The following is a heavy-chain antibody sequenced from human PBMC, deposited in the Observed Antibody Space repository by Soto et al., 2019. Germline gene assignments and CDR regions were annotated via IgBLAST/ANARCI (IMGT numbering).Heavy chain of an antibody. CDR3: ASDEAGYGRYGYDY. CDR1: GYTFTSYA. J-gene: IGHJ4*02. Sequence: GASVKVSCKAPGYTFTSYAMHWVRQAPGQRLEWMGWINAVNGNTKYSQKFQGRVTITRDTSASTAYMELSSLRSEDTAVYYCASDEAGYGRYGYDYWGQGTLVTVSS. D-gene: IGHD5-12*01. CDR2: INAVNGNT. V-gene: IGHV1-3*01.